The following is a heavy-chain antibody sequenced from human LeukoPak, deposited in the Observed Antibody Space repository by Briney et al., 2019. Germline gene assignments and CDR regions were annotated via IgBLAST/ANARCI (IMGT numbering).Heavy chain of an antibody. D-gene: IGHD1-20*01. J-gene: IGHJ4*02. CDR1: GGSISSYY. V-gene: IGHV4-59*08. CDR3: ARHVNWNDY. CDR2: IYYSGST. Sequence: PSETLSLTCTVSGGSISSYYWSWIRQPPGKGLEWIGYIYYSGSTNYNPSLKCRVTISVDTSKNQFSLKLSSVTAADTAVYYCARHVNWNDYWGQGTLVTVSS.